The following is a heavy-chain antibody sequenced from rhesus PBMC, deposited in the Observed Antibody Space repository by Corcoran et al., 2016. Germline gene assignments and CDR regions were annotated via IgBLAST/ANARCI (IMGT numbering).Heavy chain of an antibody. CDR2: ITYSGST. CDR1: GGPIRSGSYY. Sequence: QVQLQESGPGLVKPSETLSLTCAVSGGPIRSGSYYWSGTRQPPGKGMEWIGYITYSGSTSYNPSLKSRVTISRDTSKNQFSLKLSSVTAADTAVYYCARYPYNRFDVWGPGVLVTVSS. V-gene: IGHV4-122*02. CDR3: ARYPYNRFDV. J-gene: IGHJ5-1*01.